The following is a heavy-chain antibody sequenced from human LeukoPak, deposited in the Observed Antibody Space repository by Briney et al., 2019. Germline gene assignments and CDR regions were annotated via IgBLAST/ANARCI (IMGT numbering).Heavy chain of an antibody. V-gene: IGHV4-59*01. Sequence: SETLSLTCTVSGGSISSYYWSWIRQPPGKGLEWIGDIYYSGSTNHNPSLKSRVTISVDTSKNQFSLRLSSVTAADTAVYYCARDYYDSSGSGNWFDPWGQGTLVTVSS. J-gene: IGHJ5*02. D-gene: IGHD3-22*01. CDR1: GGSISSYY. CDR2: IYYSGST. CDR3: ARDYYDSSGSGNWFDP.